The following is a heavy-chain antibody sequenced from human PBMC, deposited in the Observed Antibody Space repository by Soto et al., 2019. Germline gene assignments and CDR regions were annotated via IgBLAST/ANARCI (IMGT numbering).Heavy chain of an antibody. D-gene: IGHD3-10*01. CDR2: ISGSGGST. J-gene: IGHJ6*02. CDR3: AKAVGLWPATYYYYYGMDV. CDR1: GFTFSSYA. Sequence: GGSLRLSCAASGFTFSSYAMSWVRQAPGKGLEWVSAISGSGGSTYYADSVKGRFTISRDNSKNTLYLQMNSLRAEDTAVYYCAKAVGLWPATYYYYYGMDVWGQGTTVTVSS. V-gene: IGHV3-23*01.